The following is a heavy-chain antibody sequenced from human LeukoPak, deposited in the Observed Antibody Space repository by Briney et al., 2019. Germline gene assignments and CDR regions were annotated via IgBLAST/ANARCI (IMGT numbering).Heavy chain of an antibody. D-gene: IGHD3-22*01. V-gene: IGHV3-11*01. CDR2: ISSSGSTI. Sequence: GGSLRLSCAASGFTFSDYYMSWIRQAPGKGLEWVSYISSSGSTIYYADSVKGRFTISRDNAKNSLYLQMNSLRAEDTAVYYCHVPSSGYQQGVDYWGQGTLVTVSS. CDR1: GFTFSDYY. J-gene: IGHJ4*02. CDR3: HVPSSGYQQGVDY.